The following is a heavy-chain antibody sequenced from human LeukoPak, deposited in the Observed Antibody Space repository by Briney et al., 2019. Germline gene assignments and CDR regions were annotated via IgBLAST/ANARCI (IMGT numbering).Heavy chain of an antibody. CDR1: GFTVSAGW. CDR2: FKSKIDGGTI. Sequence: GGSLRLSCAASGFTVSAGWMSWVRQAPGKGLEWVGRFKSKIDGGTIDYAAPIKDRFTISRDDSKNVLYLQMNSLKTEDTDVYYCTTESGKGASWGQGTLVTVSS. J-gene: IGHJ5*02. V-gene: IGHV3-15*01. CDR3: TTESGKGAS. D-gene: IGHD4-23*01.